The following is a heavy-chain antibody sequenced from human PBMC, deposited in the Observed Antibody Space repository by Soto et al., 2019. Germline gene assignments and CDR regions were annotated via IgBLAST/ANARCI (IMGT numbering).Heavy chain of an antibody. D-gene: IGHD4-17*01. Sequence: GGSLRLSCAASGFTFSSYAMHWVRQAPGKGLEYVSAISSNGGSTYYANSVKGRFTISRDNSKNTLYLQVGSLRAEDMAVYYCARDHSTNDYGDEFDIWGQGTMVTVSS. CDR2: ISSNGGST. CDR1: GFTFSSYA. J-gene: IGHJ3*02. V-gene: IGHV3-64*01. CDR3: ARDHSTNDYGDEFDI.